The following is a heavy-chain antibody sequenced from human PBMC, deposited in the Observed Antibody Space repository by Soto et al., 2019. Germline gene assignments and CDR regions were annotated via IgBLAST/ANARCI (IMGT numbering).Heavy chain of an antibody. V-gene: IGHV3-11*01. Sequence: QVQLVESGGGLVKPGGSLRLSCAASGFTFSDYYMSWIRQAPGKGLEWVSCITGSGGTISYADSVKGRFTISRDNAKNSLYLQMSSMRTEDTAVYYCARDKHMIPPLLDVWGHGTTVIVSS. D-gene: IGHD2-21*01. J-gene: IGHJ6*02. CDR2: ITGSGGTI. CDR3: ARDKHMIPPLLDV. CDR1: GFTFSDYY.